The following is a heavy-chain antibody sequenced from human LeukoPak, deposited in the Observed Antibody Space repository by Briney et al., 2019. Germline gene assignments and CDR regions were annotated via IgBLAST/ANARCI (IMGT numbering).Heavy chain of an antibody. CDR2: IYPGDSDT. D-gene: IGHD3-10*01. Sequence: GESLKISCKGSGYSFTSYWIGWVRQMPGKGLEWMGIIYPGDSDTRYSPSFQGQVTISADKSISTAYLQWSSLKASDTAMYYCARLGHITMVRQYYYYYMDVWGKGTTVTVSS. J-gene: IGHJ6*03. CDR3: ARLGHITMVRQYYYYYMDV. V-gene: IGHV5-51*01. CDR1: GYSFTSYW.